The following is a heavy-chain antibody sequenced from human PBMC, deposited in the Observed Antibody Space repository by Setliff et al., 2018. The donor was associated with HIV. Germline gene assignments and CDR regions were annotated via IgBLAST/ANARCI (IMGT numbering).Heavy chain of an antibody. CDR3: ARGMDYYDTSGYYQYYFDY. V-gene: IGHV1-2*04. CDR1: GYSFADYY. D-gene: IGHD3-22*01. J-gene: IGHJ4*02. Sequence: ASVKVSCKASGYSFADYYIHWVRQAPGQGLEWMGWINPKSDGTNYAQKFQGWITMTRDTSISTAYMELSRLRSDDTAVYYCARGMDYYDTSGYYQYYFDYWGQGTQVTVSS. CDR2: INPKSDGT.